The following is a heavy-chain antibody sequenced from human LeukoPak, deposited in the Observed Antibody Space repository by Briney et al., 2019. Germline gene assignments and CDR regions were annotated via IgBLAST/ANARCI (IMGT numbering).Heavy chain of an antibody. D-gene: IGHD6-19*01. Sequence: GGSLRLSCAASGFTFSNYAMSWVRQAPGKGLEWVSGISGSGGSGSGGRTYYADSVKGRFTISRDNSKNTLYLQMNSLRAEDTAVYYCAKGEQWLVLYFQHWGQGTLVTVSS. J-gene: IGHJ1*01. CDR3: AKGEQWLVLYFQH. CDR2: ISGSGGSGSGGRT. CDR1: GFTFSNYA. V-gene: IGHV3-23*01.